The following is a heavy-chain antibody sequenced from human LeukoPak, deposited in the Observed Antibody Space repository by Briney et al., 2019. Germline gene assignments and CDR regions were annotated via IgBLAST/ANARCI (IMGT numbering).Heavy chain of an antibody. CDR2: ISYSGST. V-gene: IGHV4-59*08. D-gene: IGHD4-23*01. Sequence: KSSETLSLTCTVSGVSVTSYYWSWIRQPPGKGLEWIGYISYSGSTNYNPSLKSRVTISVDTSKNQFSLKLSSVTAADTAVYYCARHPDYGGNFDSWGQGTLVTVSS. CDR1: GVSVTSYY. J-gene: IGHJ4*02. CDR3: ARHPDYGGNFDS.